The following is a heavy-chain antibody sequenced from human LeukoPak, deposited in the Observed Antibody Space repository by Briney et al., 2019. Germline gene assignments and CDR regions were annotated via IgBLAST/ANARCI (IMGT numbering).Heavy chain of an antibody. V-gene: IGHV3-33*06. CDR2: IWYDGSNK. J-gene: IGHJ4*02. D-gene: IGHD3-10*01. Sequence: GGSLRLSCAASGFTFSSYGMYWVRQAPGKGLEWVAVIWYDGSNKYYADSVKGRFTISRDNSKNTLYLQMNSLTAEDTAVYYCAKDSVPYYYGSGSYPDYWGQGTLVTVSS. CDR3: AKDSVPYYYGSGSYPDY. CDR1: GFTFSSYG.